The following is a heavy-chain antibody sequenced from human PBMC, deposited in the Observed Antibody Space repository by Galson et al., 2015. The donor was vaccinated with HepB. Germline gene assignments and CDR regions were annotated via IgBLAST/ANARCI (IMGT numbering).Heavy chain of an antibody. CDR3: ATNTPAAVIRASCIDF. CDR1: GSILSSYS. Sequence: SLRLSCAASGSILSSYSMNWVRQAPGKGLEWVSSMSRSTNYIYYADSVKGRFTVSIDNAKNSLFLQMNSLRAEDTAVYYCATNTPAAVIRASCIDFWGQGTAVTVSS. V-gene: IGHV3-21*01. CDR2: MSRSTNYI. D-gene: IGHD2-2*01. J-gene: IGHJ6*02.